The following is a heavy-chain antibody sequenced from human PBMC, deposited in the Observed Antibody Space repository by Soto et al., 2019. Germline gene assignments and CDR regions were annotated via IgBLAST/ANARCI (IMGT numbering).Heavy chain of an antibody. V-gene: IGHV4-34*01. J-gene: IGHJ6*02. CDR1: GGSFSGYY. CDR3: ARGIVPAATYYYGMDV. D-gene: IGHD2-2*01. Sequence: QVQLQQWGAGLLKPSETLSLTCAVYGGSFSGYYWSWIRQPPGKGLEWIGEINHSGSTNYNPSLKSRVTISVDTSKNQCSLKLSSVTAADTAVYYWARGIVPAATYYYGMDVWGQGTTVTVSS. CDR2: INHSGST.